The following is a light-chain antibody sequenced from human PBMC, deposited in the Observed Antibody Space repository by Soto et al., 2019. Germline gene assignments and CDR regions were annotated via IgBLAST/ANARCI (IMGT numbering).Light chain of an antibody. V-gene: IGLV1-44*01. J-gene: IGLJ1*01. CDR1: SGSLS. CDR2: NNY. CDR3: AGRDDRLSGVYV. Sequence: QSVLTQPPSASGTPGQRVTISCSASSGSLSVDWYQHLPGTAPKLLIYNNYQRPSGVPDRFSGSKSGTSASLVISGLQSEDDADYYCAGRDDRLSGVYVFGTGTKVTFL.